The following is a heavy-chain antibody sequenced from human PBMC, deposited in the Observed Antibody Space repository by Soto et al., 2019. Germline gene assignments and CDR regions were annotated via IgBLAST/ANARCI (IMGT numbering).Heavy chain of an antibody. Sequence: PGESLKISCKGSGYSFTSYWIGWVRQMPGKGLEWMGIIYPGVSDTRYSPSFQGRVTISADKSISTAYLQWSSLKASDTAMYYCARIAAAGSKYYYYGMDVWGQGTMVTVSS. CDR3: ARIAAAGSKYYYYGMDV. CDR2: IYPGVSDT. D-gene: IGHD6-13*01. V-gene: IGHV5-51*01. J-gene: IGHJ6*02. CDR1: GYSFTSYW.